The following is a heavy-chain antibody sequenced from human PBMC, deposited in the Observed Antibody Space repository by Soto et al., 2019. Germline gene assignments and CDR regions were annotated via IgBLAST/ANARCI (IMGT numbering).Heavy chain of an antibody. Sequence: ASVKVSCKTSGYIFTAYGLAWLRQAPGQRPEWMGWVSTNDDRTNYAQKFQGRVTMTTDRSTTTTSMELRSLRPDDTAVYYCARELNTESSAYYSFDFWGQGTLVTVSS. CDR2: VSTNDDRT. CDR3: ARELNTESSAYYSFDF. V-gene: IGHV1-18*01. D-gene: IGHD3-22*01. J-gene: IGHJ4*02. CDR1: GYIFTAYG.